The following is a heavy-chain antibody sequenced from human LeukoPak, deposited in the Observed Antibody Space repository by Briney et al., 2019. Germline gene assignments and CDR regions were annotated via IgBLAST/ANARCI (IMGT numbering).Heavy chain of an antibody. CDR1: GFTFSSYG. D-gene: IGHD3-3*01. J-gene: IGHJ4*02. V-gene: IGHV3-23*01. CDR3: AKEVYGYYLCGIDY. Sequence: GGSLRLSCATSGFTFSSYGMSWVRQAPGKGLEWVSAISGSGGSTYYADSVKGRFTISRDNSKNTLYLQMNSLRAEDTAVYYCAKEVYGYYLCGIDYWGQGTLVTVSS. CDR2: ISGSGGST.